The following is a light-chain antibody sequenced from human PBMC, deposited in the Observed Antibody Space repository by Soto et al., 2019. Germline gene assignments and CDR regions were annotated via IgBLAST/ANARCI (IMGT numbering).Light chain of an antibody. V-gene: IGKV3-20*01. Sequence: EIVLTQSPGTLSLSPGERATLSCRASQSVSGSYLAWYQQKPGQAPRLLIYGASSRATGIPDRFSGSGSGTDFTLTIRSLQSEDFAVYSCQQYNSWPITFGQGTRLEIK. CDR1: QSVSGSY. CDR3: QQYNSWPIT. J-gene: IGKJ5*01. CDR2: GAS.